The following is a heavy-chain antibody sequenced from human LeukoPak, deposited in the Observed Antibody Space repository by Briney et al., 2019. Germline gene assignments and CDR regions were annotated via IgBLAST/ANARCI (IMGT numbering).Heavy chain of an antibody. CDR3: ARDTGLQYSGYDHDY. CDR1: GYTFTSYG. D-gene: IGHD5-12*01. V-gene: IGHV1-18*01. J-gene: IGHJ4*02. Sequence: ASVKVSCKASGYTFTSYGISWVRQAPGQGLEWIGWISAYNGNTNYAQKLQGRVTMTTDTSTSTAYMELRSLRSDDTAVYYCARDTGLQYSGYDHDYWGQGTLVTVSS. CDR2: ISAYNGNT.